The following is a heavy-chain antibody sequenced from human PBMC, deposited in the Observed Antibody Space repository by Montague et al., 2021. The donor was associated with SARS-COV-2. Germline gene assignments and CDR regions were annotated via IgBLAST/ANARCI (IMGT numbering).Heavy chain of an antibody. CDR3: ARDQTVLEWIWYGMDV. J-gene: IGHJ6*02. CDR2: IYYSGST. D-gene: IGHD3-3*01. Sequence: SETLSLTCTVSGGSISSYYWSWIRQPPGKGLEWIGYIYYSGSTNYNPSLKSRVTISVDTSKNQFSLKLSSVTAADAAVYYCARDQTVLEWIWYGMDVWGPGTTVTVSS. V-gene: IGHV4-59*12. CDR1: GGSISSYY.